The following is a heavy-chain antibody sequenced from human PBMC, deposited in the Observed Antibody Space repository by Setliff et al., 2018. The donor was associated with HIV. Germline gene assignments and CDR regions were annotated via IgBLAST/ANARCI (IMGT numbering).Heavy chain of an antibody. D-gene: IGHD3-3*01. CDR2: IYTSGST. CDR3: ARSFTYNFWSGLAGDAFDI. J-gene: IGHJ3*02. CDR1: GGSISSGSYY. Sequence: SETLSLTCTVSGGSISSGSYYWNWIRQPAGKGLEWIGRIYTSGSTNYNPSLKSRVTISVDTSKNQFSLKLSSVTAADTAVYYCARSFTYNFWSGLAGDAFDIWGQGTMVTVS. V-gene: IGHV4-61*02.